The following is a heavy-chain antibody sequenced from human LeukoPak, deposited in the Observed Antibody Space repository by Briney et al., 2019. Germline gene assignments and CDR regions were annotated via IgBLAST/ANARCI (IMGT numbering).Heavy chain of an antibody. V-gene: IGHV1-69*04. CDR1: GGTFSSYT. J-gene: IGHJ4*02. CDR3: ARDAYCSGGSCYNDY. D-gene: IGHD2-15*01. CDR2: IIPILGIA. Sequence: EASVKVSCKASGGTFSSYTISWVRQAPGQGLEWMGRIIPILGIANYAQKFQGRVTITADKSTSTACMEPSSLRSEDTAVYYCARDAYCSGGSCYNDYWGQGTLVTVSS.